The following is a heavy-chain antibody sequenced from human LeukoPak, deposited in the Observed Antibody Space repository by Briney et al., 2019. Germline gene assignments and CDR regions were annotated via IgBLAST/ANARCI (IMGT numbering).Heavy chain of an antibody. CDR2: ISRNGRTI. J-gene: IGHJ5*02. CDR1: KYTFRDYY. V-gene: IGHV3-11*01. Sequence: PGGSLRLSCAASKYTFRDYYMSWVRQAPGKGLEWIAYISRNGRTIYYADSVRGRFTISRDNEKSSMYLLMNSLRVDDTAVYYCVRDSPRVRGWFDPWGQGTLVTVSS. CDR3: VRDSPRVRGWFDP. D-gene: IGHD3-10*01.